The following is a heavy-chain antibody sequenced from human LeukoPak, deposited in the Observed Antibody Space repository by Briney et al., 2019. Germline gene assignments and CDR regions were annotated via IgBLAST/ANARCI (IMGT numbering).Heavy chain of an antibody. Sequence: GGSLRLSCAASEFSFSITWMQWVRQTPGQGLGWVARITSDGTSTSYAESVKGRFTISRDNPKNTLYLQMNSLRAEDTAVYYCAELGITMIGGVWGKGTTVTISS. V-gene: IGHV3-74*03. CDR2: ITSDGTST. D-gene: IGHD3-10*02. J-gene: IGHJ6*04. CDR1: EFSFSITW. CDR3: AELGITMIGGV.